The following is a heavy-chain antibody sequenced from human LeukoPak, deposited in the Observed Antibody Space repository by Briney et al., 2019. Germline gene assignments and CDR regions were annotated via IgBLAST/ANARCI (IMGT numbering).Heavy chain of an antibody. V-gene: IGHV3-74*01. CDR2: INPDGSVT. D-gene: IGHD5-18*01. CDR3: ARRGSGSTYGLFDY. CDR1: GFTFRSHW. Sequence: PGGSLRLSCPMSGFTFRSHWMLWVRQAPGKGLEWVSRINPDGSVTYYADAVKGRFTISRDNAKQTLYLQMNSLRDDDTALYFCARRGSGSTYGLFDYWGQGTLVAVSS. J-gene: IGHJ4*02.